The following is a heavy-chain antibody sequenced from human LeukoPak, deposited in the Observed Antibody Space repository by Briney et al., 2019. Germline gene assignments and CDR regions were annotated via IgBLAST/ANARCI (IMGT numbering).Heavy chain of an antibody. CDR1: GFTLSSYA. Sequence: GGSLRLSCAASGFTLSSYAMSWVRQAPGKGLEWVAVISYDGSNKYYADSVKGRFTISRDNSKNTLYLQMNSLRADDTALYYCARGGGSYYFDYWGQGTLVTVSS. CDR3: ARGGGSYYFDY. V-gene: IGHV3-30-3*01. J-gene: IGHJ4*02. D-gene: IGHD1-26*01. CDR2: ISYDGSNK.